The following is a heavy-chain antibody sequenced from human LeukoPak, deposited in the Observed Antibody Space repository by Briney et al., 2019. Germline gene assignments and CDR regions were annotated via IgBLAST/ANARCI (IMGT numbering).Heavy chain of an antibody. CDR3: AKDLNGRDYYYYMDV. J-gene: IGHJ6*03. CDR1: GFTFSSYA. V-gene: IGHV3-23*01. CDR2: IRGSGGSA. D-gene: IGHD1-1*01. Sequence: GGSLRLSCAASGFTFSSYAMSWVRQAPGKGLEWVSAIRGSGGSAYYADSVKGRFTISRDNSKNALDLQMNSLRAEDTAVYYCAKDLNGRDYYYYMDVWGKGTTVTVSS.